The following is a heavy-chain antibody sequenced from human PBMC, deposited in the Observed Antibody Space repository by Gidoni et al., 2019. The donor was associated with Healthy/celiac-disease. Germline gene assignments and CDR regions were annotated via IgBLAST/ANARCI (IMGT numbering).Heavy chain of an antibody. Sequence: EVQLVESGGGLVRPGGSLRLSCAASGFTFDDYGMRWVRQAPGKGLEWVSGINWNGGSTGYADSVKGRCTISRDNAKNSLYLQMNRLRAEDTAVYHCAREYSSSWTYYMDVWGKGTTVTVSS. V-gene: IGHV3-20*01. CDR2: INWNGGST. D-gene: IGHD6-6*01. CDR1: GFTFDDYG. CDR3: AREYSSSWTYYMDV. J-gene: IGHJ6*03.